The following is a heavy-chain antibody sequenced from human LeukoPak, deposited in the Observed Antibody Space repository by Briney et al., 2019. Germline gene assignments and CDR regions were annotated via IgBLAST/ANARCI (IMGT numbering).Heavy chain of an antibody. J-gene: IGHJ3*02. CDR3: ARDRPLGPHDAFDI. CDR1: GGSIRSSYYY. D-gene: IGHD6-6*01. V-gene: IGHV4-61*01. Sequence: KPSETLSLTCTVSGGSIRSSYYYWGWIRQPPGKGLEWIGYIYYSGSTNYNPSLKSRVTISVDTSKKQFSLKLTSVTAADTAVYYCARDRPLGPHDAFDIWGQGTMVTVSS. CDR2: IYYSGST.